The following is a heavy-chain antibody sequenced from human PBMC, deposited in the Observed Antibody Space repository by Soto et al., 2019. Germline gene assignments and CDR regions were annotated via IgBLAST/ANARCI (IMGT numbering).Heavy chain of an antibody. D-gene: IGHD3-3*01. V-gene: IGHV3-30*18. J-gene: IGHJ4*02. Sequence: QVQLVESGGGVVQPGRSLRLSCAASGFTFSSYGMHWVRQAPGKGLEWVAVISYDGSNKYYADSVKGRFTISRDNSKNTLYLLMNSLRAEDTAVYYCAKDHTIFGVVSVDYWGQGTLVTVSS. CDR3: AKDHTIFGVVSVDY. CDR2: ISYDGSNK. CDR1: GFTFSSYG.